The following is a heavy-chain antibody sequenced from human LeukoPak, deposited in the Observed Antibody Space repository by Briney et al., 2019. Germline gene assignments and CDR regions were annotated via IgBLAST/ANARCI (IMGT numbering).Heavy chain of an antibody. CDR2: ISSSSSTI. V-gene: IGHV3-48*04. D-gene: IGHD3-22*01. J-gene: IGHJ3*02. CDR3: ARSAYYYDSSGYGAFDI. Sequence: GGSLRLSCAASGFTFSSYSMNWVRQAPGKGLEWVSYISSSSSTIYYADSVKGRFTISRDNAKNSLYLQMNSLRAEDTAVYYCARSAYYYDSSGYGAFDIWGQGTMVTVSS. CDR1: GFTFSSYS.